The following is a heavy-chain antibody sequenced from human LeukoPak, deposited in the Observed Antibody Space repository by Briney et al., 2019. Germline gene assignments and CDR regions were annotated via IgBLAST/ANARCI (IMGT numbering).Heavy chain of an antibody. CDR3: ARGESSTKFGY. D-gene: IGHD6-13*01. J-gene: IGHJ4*02. CDR2: INPSGRTT. V-gene: IGHV1-46*01. CDR1: GYTFSSYF. Sequence: ASVNVSCKASGYTFSSYFIHWLRQAPGQGLEWMGIINPSGRTTSYAQKFQGRVTMTRDTSTSTVYMELSSLRSEDTAVYYCARGESSTKFGYWGQGTLVTVSS.